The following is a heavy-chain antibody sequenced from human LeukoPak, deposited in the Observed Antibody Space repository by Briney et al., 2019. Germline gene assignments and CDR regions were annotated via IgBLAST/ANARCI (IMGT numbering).Heavy chain of an antibody. V-gene: IGHV3-33*01. CDR1: GFTFSSYG. J-gene: IGHJ4*02. Sequence: GGSLRLSCAASGFTFSSYGMHWVRQAPGKGLEWVAVIWYDGSNKYYADSVKGRFTISRDNSKNTLYLQMNSLRAEDTAVYYCARGDNYDFWSGYWADYWGQGTLVTVSS. CDR2: IWYDGSNK. D-gene: IGHD3-3*01. CDR3: ARGDNYDFWSGYWADY.